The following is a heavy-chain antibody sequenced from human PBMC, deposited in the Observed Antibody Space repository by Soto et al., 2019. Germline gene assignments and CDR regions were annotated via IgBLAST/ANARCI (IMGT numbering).Heavy chain of an antibody. CDR2: IYYSGST. CDR3: ERVGDSGYAKYYFDY. V-gene: IGHV4-59*01. J-gene: IGHJ4*02. CDR1: GGSISSYY. D-gene: IGHD5-12*01. Sequence: SETLSLTCPVSGGSISSYYWSWIRQPPGKGLEWIGYIYYSGSTNYNPSLKSRVTISVDTSKNQFSLKLSSVTAADTAVYYCERVGDSGYAKYYFDYWGQGTLVTVSS.